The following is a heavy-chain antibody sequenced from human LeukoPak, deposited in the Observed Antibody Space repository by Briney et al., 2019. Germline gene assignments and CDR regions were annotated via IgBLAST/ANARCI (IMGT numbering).Heavy chain of an antibody. D-gene: IGHD3-22*01. V-gene: IGHV3-21*01. J-gene: IGHJ4*02. CDR3: ARDGTYDSSGID. CDR1: RFTFNSYT. Sequence: GGSLRLSCAAPRFTFNSYTMNWVRQAPGKGLEWVSSISSSSNYIYYADSVKGRFTISRDNAKNSLYLQMNSLRAEDTAVYYCARDGTYDSSGIDWGQGTLVTVSS. CDR2: ISSSSNYI.